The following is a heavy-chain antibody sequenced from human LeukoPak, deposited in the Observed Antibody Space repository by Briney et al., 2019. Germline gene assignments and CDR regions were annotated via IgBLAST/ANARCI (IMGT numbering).Heavy chain of an antibody. J-gene: IGHJ6*03. CDR2: INWNGGST. D-gene: IGHD2-2*02. Sequence: PGGSLRLSCAASGFTFDDYGMSWVRQAPGKGLALVSGINWNGGSTGYADSVKGRFTISRDNAKNSLYLQMNSLRAEDTALYYCARYCSSTSCYRGHYYYMDVWGKGTTVTVSS. V-gene: IGHV3-20*04. CDR3: ARYCSSTSCYRGHYYYMDV. CDR1: GFTFDDYG.